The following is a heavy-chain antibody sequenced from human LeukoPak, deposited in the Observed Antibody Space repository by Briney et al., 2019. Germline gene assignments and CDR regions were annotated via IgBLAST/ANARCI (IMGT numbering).Heavy chain of an antibody. D-gene: IGHD6-6*01. CDR3: ARDKRVPIAARPLDY. Sequence: ASVKVSCKASGRTFSSYAISWVRQAPGHGLEWMGGIIPIFGTANYAQKLQGRVTMTTDTSTSTAYMELRSLRSDDTAVYYFARDKRVPIAARPLDYWGQGTLVTVSS. V-gene: IGHV1-69*05. CDR1: GRTFSSYA. CDR2: IIPIFGTA. J-gene: IGHJ4*02.